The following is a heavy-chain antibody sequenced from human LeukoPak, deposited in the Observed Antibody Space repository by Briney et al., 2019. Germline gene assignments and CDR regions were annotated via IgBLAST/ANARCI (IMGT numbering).Heavy chain of an antibody. CDR2: ISGSGGSS. J-gene: IGHJ4*02. CDR1: GFTFSSYA. Sequence: GGSLRLSCAAPGFTFSSYAMSWVRQAPGKGLEWVSAISGSGGSSYYADSVKGRFTISRANSKNTLYLKMNRLRDKDTAVYYCAKFAVVLSRYFDYWGQGTLVTVSS. D-gene: IGHD4/OR15-4a*01. CDR3: AKFAVVLSRYFDY. V-gene: IGHV3-23*01.